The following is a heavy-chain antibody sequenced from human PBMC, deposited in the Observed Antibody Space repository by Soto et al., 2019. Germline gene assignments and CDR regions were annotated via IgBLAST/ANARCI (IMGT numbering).Heavy chain of an antibody. J-gene: IGHJ6*02. Sequence: QVQLVESGGGVVQPGRSLRLSCAASGFTFSSYGMHWVRQPPGKGLEWVAVIWYEESNKYYVDSVKGRFTISRDNSKNTLYLQMNSRRAEDTAVYYCARDRGYCSGGSCYPSGMDVWGQGTTVTVSS. D-gene: IGHD2-15*01. CDR2: IWYEESNK. CDR3: ARDRGYCSGGSCYPSGMDV. V-gene: IGHV3-30*19. CDR1: GFTFSSYG.